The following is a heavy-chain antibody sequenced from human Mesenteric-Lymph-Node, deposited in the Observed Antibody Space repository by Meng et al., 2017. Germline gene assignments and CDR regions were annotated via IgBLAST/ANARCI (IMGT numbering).Heavy chain of an antibody. V-gene: IGHV1-18*01. CDR3: ARVSDDYDRTGYYNFDY. J-gene: IGHJ4*02. Sequence: QVRLLQSGAEVKKPGASMKGSCKASGYTFTNYGISWVRQAPGQGLEWMGWISAYNGNTNYAQKLQGRVTMTTDTSMSTADMELRSLRSDDTAVYYCARVSDDYDRTGYYNFDYWGQGTLVTVSS. CDR1: GYTFTNYG. CDR2: ISAYNGNT. D-gene: IGHD3-22*01.